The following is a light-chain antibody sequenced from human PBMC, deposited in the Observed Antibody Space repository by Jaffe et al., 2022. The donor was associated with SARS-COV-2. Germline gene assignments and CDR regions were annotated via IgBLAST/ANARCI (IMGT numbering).Light chain of an antibody. CDR1: QSVLSSSNNKNY. CDR2: WAS. CDR3: QQYYSTPLT. Sequence: DIVMTQSPDSLAVSLGERATLNCKSSQSVLSSSNNKNYLVWYQQKPGQPPKLLIYWASTRESGVPDRFSGSGSGTDFTLTISSLQAEDVAVYYCQQYYSTPLTFGGGTKVEIK. J-gene: IGKJ4*01. V-gene: IGKV4-1*01.